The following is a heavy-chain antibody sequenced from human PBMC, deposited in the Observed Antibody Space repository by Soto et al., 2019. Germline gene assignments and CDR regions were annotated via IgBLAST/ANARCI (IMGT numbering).Heavy chain of an antibody. D-gene: IGHD3-3*01. CDR2: ISGGGDNT. CDR3: ATGRSPRRFSEDYFDY. Sequence: GSLLLPGSACGFTFSSYAMSWVRQAPGKGLEWVSVISGGGDNTYYADSVKGRFTISRDNSKNTLYLEMNSLRAEDSAVYYCATGRSPRRFSEDYFDYWGQGTLVTVYS. J-gene: IGHJ4*02. CDR1: GFTFSSYA. V-gene: IGHV3-23*01.